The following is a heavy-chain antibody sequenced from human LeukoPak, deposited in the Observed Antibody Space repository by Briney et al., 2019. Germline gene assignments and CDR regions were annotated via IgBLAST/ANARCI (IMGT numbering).Heavy chain of an antibody. Sequence: PGGSLRLSCAASGFTFSSYAMTWVRQAPGKGLEWVSGISVSGDSTFYADSVKGRFTISRDNSKNTLYLQMNSLRAEDTAVYYCAKSLFYDSSGHAFDYWGQGTLVTVSS. CDR1: GFTFSSYA. CDR3: AKSLFYDSSGHAFDY. V-gene: IGHV3-23*01. CDR2: ISVSGDST. J-gene: IGHJ4*02. D-gene: IGHD3-22*01.